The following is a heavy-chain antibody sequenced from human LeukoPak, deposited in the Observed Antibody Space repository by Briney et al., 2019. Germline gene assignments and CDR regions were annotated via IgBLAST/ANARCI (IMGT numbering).Heavy chain of an antibody. J-gene: IGHJ4*02. V-gene: IGHV4-39*01. CDR2: IHYSGST. CDR3: WRPHCSNSVCSSSRVDF. Sequence: PSETLSLTCTVSGGSMTSNNYYWGWIRQPPGKGLEWIGNIHYSGSTYCSPSLKNRVTISVDTSKNQFSLRLKSVTAADTAVYYCWRPHCSNSVCSSSRVDFWGQGTLVTVSS. D-gene: IGHD2-8*01. CDR1: GGSMTSNNYY.